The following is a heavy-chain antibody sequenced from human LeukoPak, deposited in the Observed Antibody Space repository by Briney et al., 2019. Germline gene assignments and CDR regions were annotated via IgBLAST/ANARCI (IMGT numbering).Heavy chain of an antibody. J-gene: IGHJ4*02. D-gene: IGHD6-13*01. CDR3: ARNNIAAAGTTLDY. Sequence: GGSLRLSCAASGFTFSSYSVNWVRQAPGKGLEWVSYISSSSSTIYYADSVKGRFTISRDNAKNSLYLQMNSLRAEDTAVYYCARNNIAAAGTTLDYWGQGTLVTVSS. CDR2: ISSSSSTI. V-gene: IGHV3-48*04. CDR1: GFTFSSYS.